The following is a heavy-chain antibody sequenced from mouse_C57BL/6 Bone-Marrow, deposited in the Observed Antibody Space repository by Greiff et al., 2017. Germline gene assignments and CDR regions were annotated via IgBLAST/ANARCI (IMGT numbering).Heavy chain of an antibody. CDR1: GFSLTSYG. J-gene: IGHJ1*03. CDR2: IWRGGST. V-gene: IGHV2-5*01. Sequence: VQLQQSGPGLVQPSQCLSITCTVSGFSLTSYGVHWVRQSPGKGLEWLGVIWRGGSTDYNAAFMSRLSITKDNSKSHVFFKMNSLQADDTAIYYCARRDGVYWYFDVWGTGTTVTVSS. CDR3: ARRDGVYWYFDV.